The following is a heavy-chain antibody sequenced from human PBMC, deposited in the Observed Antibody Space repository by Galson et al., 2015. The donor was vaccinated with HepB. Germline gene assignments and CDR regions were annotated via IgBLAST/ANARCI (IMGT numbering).Heavy chain of an antibody. Sequence: LRLSCAASGFIFSRNSMNWVRQAPGKGLEWVSYISSTSSSISYADSVKGRFTISRDNAKNSLYLQMNSLRVEDTAVYYCTDSSSRDYWGQGTLVTVSS. CDR1: GFIFSRNS. D-gene: IGHD2-2*01. CDR3: TDSSSRDY. V-gene: IGHV3-48*04. CDR2: ISSTSSSI. J-gene: IGHJ4*02.